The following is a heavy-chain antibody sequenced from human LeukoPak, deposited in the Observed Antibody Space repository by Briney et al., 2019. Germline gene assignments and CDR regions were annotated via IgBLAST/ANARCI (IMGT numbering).Heavy chain of an antibody. J-gene: IGHJ4*02. CDR2: ISGSGGTT. CDR3: AKDASGPAF. CDR1: GFTFSTYA. Sequence: GGSLRLSCAASGFTFSTYAMSWVRQAPGKGLEWVSGISGSGGTTYYADSVKGRFTISRDNSKNTLYLQMNGLRADDTATYYCAKDASGPAFWGQGTLVTVSS. D-gene: IGHD1-26*01. V-gene: IGHV3-23*01.